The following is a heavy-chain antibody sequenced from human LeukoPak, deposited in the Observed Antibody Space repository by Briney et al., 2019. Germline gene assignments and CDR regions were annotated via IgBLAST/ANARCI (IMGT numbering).Heavy chain of an antibody. CDR2: INPNSGGT. CDR3: ARSIVGARDAFDI. V-gene: IGHV1-2*02. D-gene: IGHD1-26*01. Sequence: ASVKVSCKASGSTFTGYYMHWVRQAPGQGLEWMGWINPNSGGTNYAQKFQGRVTMTRDTSISTAYMELSRLRSDDTAVYYCARSIVGARDAFDIWGQGTMVTVSS. CDR1: GSTFTGYY. J-gene: IGHJ3*02.